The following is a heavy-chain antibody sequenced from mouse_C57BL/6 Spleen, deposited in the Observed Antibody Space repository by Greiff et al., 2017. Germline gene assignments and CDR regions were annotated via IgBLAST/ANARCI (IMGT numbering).Heavy chain of an antibody. CDR2: IYPRSGNT. D-gene: IGHD1-1*01. V-gene: IGHV1-81*01. CDR1: GYTFTSYG. J-gene: IGHJ2*01. CDR3: ARRGYGSSGSYYFDY. Sequence: QVQLQQSGAELARPGASVKLSCKASGYTFTSYGISWVKQRTGQGLEWIGEIYPRSGNTYYNEKFKGKATLTADKSSSTAYMELRSLTSEDSAVYFCARRGYGSSGSYYFDYWGQGTTLTVSS.